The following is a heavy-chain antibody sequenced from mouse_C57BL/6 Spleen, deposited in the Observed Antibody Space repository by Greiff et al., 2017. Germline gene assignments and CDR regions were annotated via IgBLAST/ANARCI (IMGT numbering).Heavy chain of an antibody. CDR2: ISSGSSTI. CDR1: GFTFSDYG. D-gene: IGHD2-2*01. CDR3: AREGLRRDYYAMDY. V-gene: IGHV5-17*01. Sequence: EVHLVESGGGLVKPGGSLKLSCAASGFTFSDYGMHWVRQAPEKGLEWVAYISSGSSTIYYADTVKGLFTISRDNAKNTLFLQMTSLRSEDTAMYYCAREGLRRDYYAMDYWGQGTSVTVSS. J-gene: IGHJ4*01.